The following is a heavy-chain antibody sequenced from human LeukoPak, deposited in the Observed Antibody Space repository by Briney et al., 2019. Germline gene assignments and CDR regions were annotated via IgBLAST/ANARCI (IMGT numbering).Heavy chain of an antibody. CDR1: GFTVSSYY. Sequence: GGSLRLSCAASGFTVSSYYMSWFRQAPGKGLEWVSVIYSGGSTYYADSVKGRFTISRDDSKNTLYLQMNSLRAEDTAVYYCARVRGGSSWYTAYYMDVWAKGPRSPSP. CDR2: IYSGGST. CDR3: ARVRGGSSWYTAYYMDV. J-gene: IGHJ6*03. D-gene: IGHD6-13*01. V-gene: IGHV3-53*01.